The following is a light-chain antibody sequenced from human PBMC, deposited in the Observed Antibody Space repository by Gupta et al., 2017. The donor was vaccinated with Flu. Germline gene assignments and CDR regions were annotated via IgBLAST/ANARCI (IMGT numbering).Light chain of an antibody. CDR3: QQYDDWPLYS. J-gene: IGKJ2*03. CDR1: QSVDKK. Sequence: EIVLTQSPATLSVSPGERASLSCRTSQSVDKKLAWYQQKPGQAPRLLIYATSTRATGVPARFSGSGSGTEFTLTIKDLQSEDFGIYYCQQYDDWPLYSFGQGTKVEIK. V-gene: IGKV3-15*01. CDR2: ATS.